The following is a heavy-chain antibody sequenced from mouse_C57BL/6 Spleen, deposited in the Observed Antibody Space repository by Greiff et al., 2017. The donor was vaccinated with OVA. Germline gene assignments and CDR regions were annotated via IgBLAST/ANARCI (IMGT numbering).Heavy chain of an antibody. CDR2: ISDGGSYT. CDR1: GFTFSSYA. D-gene: IGHD6-1*01. V-gene: IGHV5-4*01. Sequence: EVKLMESGGGLVKPGGSLKLSCAASGFTFSSYAMSWVRQPPEKRLEWVATISDGGSYTYYPDNVTGRFTISSDNAKNNLYMQMSQLKSEDTAMYYCAREQRAMDYWGQGTSVTVSS. CDR3: AREQRAMDY. J-gene: IGHJ4*01.